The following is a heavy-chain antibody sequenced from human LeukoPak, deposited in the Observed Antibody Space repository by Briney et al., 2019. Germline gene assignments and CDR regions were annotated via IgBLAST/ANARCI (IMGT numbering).Heavy chain of an antibody. V-gene: IGHV4-34*01. CDR1: GGSFSGYY. D-gene: IGHD5-18*01. J-gene: IGHJ5*02. CDR3: ARESRRRRGYSYGPGWFDP. Sequence: SETLSLTCAVYGGSFSGYYWSWIRQPPGKGLEWIGEVNHSGSTNYNPSLKSRVTISVDTSKNQFSLKLSSVTAADTAVYYCARESRRRRGYSYGPGWFDPWGQGTLVTVSS. CDR2: VNHSGST.